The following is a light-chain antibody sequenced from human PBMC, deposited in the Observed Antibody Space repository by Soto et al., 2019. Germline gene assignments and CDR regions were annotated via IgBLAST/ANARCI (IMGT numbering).Light chain of an antibody. J-gene: IGLJ1*01. Sequence: QSALTQPRSVSGSPGQSVTISCTGTSSDVGGYNHVSWYQQHPGKATKLMISDVSKRPSGVPDRFSGSKSGNTASLTISGLQVEDEADYYCCSFSRSFTDYVFGSGTKVTVL. V-gene: IGLV2-11*01. CDR1: SSDVGGYNH. CDR2: DVS. CDR3: CSFSRSFTDYV.